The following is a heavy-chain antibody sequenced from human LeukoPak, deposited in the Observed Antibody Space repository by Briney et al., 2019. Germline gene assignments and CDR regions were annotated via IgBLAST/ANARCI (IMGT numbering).Heavy chain of an antibody. J-gene: IGHJ4*02. CDR3: ARAVLRSLNSGFGY. Sequence: GGSLRLSCAASGFTFSSYSMNWVRQAPGKGLEWVSSISSSSSYIYYADSVEGRFTISRDNAKNSLYLQMNSLRAEDTAVYYCARAVLRSLNSGFGYWGQGTLVTVSS. V-gene: IGHV3-21*01. CDR1: GFTFSSYS. D-gene: IGHD5-12*01. CDR2: ISSSSSYI.